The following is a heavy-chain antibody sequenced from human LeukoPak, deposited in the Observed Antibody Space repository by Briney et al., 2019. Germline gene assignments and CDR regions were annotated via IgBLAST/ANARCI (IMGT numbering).Heavy chain of an antibody. D-gene: IGHD3-22*01. J-gene: IGHJ4*02. CDR3: AKDLSYYDTSGPFNY. V-gene: IGHV3-30*02. CDR1: GFTFSGYG. Sequence: GGSLRLSCAASGFTFSGYGMHWVRQAPGQGLEWVAFIRYDGSNKYYADSVKGRFTISRDNSKNTLYLQMNSLRAEDTAVYYCAKDLSYYDTSGPFNYWGQGTLVTVSS. CDR2: IRYDGSNK.